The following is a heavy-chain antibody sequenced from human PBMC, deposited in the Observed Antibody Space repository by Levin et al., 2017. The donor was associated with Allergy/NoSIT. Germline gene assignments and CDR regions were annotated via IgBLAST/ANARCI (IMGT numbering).Heavy chain of an antibody. J-gene: IGHJ6*02. CDR3: TTDPPAPVAAAGGGVGYYYYGMDV. Sequence: GGSLRLSCAASGFTFSNAWMSWVRQAPGKGLEWVGRIKSKTDGGTTDYAAPVKGRFTISRDDSKNTLYLQMNSLKTEDTAVYYCTTDPPAPVAAAGGGVGYYYYGMDVWGQGTTVTVSS. CDR2: IKSKTDGGTT. CDR1: GFTFSNAW. V-gene: IGHV3-15*01. D-gene: IGHD6-13*01.